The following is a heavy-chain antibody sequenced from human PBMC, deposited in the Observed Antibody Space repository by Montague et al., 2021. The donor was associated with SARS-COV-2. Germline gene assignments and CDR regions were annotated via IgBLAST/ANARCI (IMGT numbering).Heavy chain of an antibody. CDR1: GFTFSSYA. V-gene: IGHV3-30*04. CDR2: ISYDGSNK. CDR3: ARTNSGSYYSSFDY. J-gene: IGHJ4*02. D-gene: IGHD1-26*01. Sequence: SLRLSCSASGFTFSSYAMHWVRQAPGKGLEWVAVISYDGSNKYYXDSVKGRFTISRDNSKNTLYLQMNSLRAEDTAVYYCARTNSGSYYSSFDYWGQGTLGTVSS.